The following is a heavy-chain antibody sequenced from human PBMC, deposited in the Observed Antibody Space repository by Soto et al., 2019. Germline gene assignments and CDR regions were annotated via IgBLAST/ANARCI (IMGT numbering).Heavy chain of an antibody. CDR3: AKERTTVHPTPVN. D-gene: IGHD4-17*01. V-gene: IGHV3-48*02. J-gene: IGHJ4*02. CDR2: ISSSSSTI. Sequence: EVQLVESGGGLVQPGGSLRLSCAASGFTFSSYSMNWVRQAPGKGREWVSYISSSSSTIYYADSVKGRFTISRDNAKNSLKQKRNSRRDEDAVLYSGAKERTTVHPTPVNGAQGPRATVPS. CDR1: GFTFSSYS.